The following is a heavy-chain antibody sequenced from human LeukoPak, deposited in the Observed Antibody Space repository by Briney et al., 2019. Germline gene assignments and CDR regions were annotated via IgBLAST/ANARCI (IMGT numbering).Heavy chain of an antibody. D-gene: IGHD4-17*01. Sequence: GGSLRLSCAASGFTFSSYGMHWVRQAPGKGLVWVSRINSDGSSTNYADSVKGRFTISRDNAKNTLYLQMNSLRAEDTAVYYCARGGDYGDYEGISYWGQGTLVTVSS. V-gene: IGHV3-74*01. J-gene: IGHJ4*02. CDR1: GFTFSSYG. CDR2: INSDGSST. CDR3: ARGGDYGDYEGISY.